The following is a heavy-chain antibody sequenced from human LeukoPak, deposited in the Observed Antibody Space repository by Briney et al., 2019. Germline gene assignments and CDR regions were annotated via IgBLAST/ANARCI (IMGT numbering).Heavy chain of an antibody. V-gene: IGHV4-39*01. CDR1: GDSISSRSYS. CDR2: MFYSGST. D-gene: IGHD4-11*01. Sequence: PSETLSLTCTVSGDSISSRSYSWAWIRQPPGKGLEWIGNMFYSGSTYYNPSLKSRVTMSADTSKNQFSLKLNSVTAADTAVYYCARRATTDVSGLYYFDYWGQGTLVTVSS. J-gene: IGHJ4*02. CDR3: ARRATTDVSGLYYFDY.